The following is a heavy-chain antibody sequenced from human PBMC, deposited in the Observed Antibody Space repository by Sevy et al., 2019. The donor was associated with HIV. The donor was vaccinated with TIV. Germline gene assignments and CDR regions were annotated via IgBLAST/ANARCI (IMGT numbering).Heavy chain of an antibody. D-gene: IGHD3-3*01. CDR1: GFTFSSYA. CDR3: AKVPVLRFLEWLMDYYYGMDV. CDR2: ISGSGGST. J-gene: IGHJ6*02. V-gene: IGHV3-23*01. Sequence: GGSLRLSCAASGFTFSSYAMSWVRQAPGKGLEWVSAISGSGGSTYYADSVKGRFTISRDNSKNTLYLQMNSLRAEDTAVYYGAKVPVLRFLEWLMDYYYGMDVWGQGTTVTVSS.